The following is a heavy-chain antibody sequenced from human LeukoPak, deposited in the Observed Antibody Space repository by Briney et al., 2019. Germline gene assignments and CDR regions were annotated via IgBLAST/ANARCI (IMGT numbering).Heavy chain of an antibody. CDR2: INPNSGGT. D-gene: IGHD3-16*01. CDR3: ARSIGRVITFGGVMDYYFDY. J-gene: IGHJ4*02. V-gene: IGHV1-2*02. Sequence: ASVKVSCKASGYTFTGYYMHWVRQAPGQGLEWMGWINPNSGGTNYAQKFQGRVTMTRDTSISTAYMELSRLRSDDTAVYYCARSIGRVITFGGVMDYYFDYWGQGTLVTVSS. CDR1: GYTFTGYY.